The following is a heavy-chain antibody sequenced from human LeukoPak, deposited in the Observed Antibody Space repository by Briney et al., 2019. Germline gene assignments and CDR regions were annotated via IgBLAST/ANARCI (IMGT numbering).Heavy chain of an antibody. CDR1: GYTFTGYY. J-gene: IGHJ4*02. CDR3: ARTRRGRRGYSYGYSPGY. CDR2: INPNSGGT. Sequence: ASVKVSCKASGYTFTGYYMHWVRQAPGQGLEWMGWINPNSGGTNYAQKFQGRVTMTRDTSISTAYMELSRLRSDDTAVYYCARTRRGRRGYSYGYSPGYWGQGTLVTVSS. D-gene: IGHD5-18*01. V-gene: IGHV1-2*02.